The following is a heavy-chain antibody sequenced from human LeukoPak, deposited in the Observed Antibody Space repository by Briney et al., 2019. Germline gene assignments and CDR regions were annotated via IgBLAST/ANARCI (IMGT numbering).Heavy chain of an antibody. CDR1: GFTFSTYS. V-gene: IGHV3-21*01. J-gene: IGHJ4*02. CDR2: LSGDKKYI. D-gene: IGHD1-26*01. CDR3: ARWSPQSYGTYYLDS. Sequence: PGGSLRLSCAASGFTFSTYSLNWVRQAPGKGLEGLSSLSGDKKYIYYADSVKGRFTISRDNAKNSLYLQMNSLSDEDTAVYYCARWSPQSYGTYYLDSWGQGTLVTVSS.